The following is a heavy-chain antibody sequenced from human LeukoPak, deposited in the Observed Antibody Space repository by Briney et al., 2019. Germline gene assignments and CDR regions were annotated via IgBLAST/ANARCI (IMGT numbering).Heavy chain of an antibody. V-gene: IGHV4-39*01. CDR2: IYYSGST. J-gene: IGHJ4*02. Sequence: SETLSLTCTVSGGSISSSSYYWGWIRQPPGKGLEWIGSIYYSGSTYYNPSLKSRVTISVDTSKNQFSLKLSSVTAADTAVYYCARGPRGSFDYWGQGTLVTVSS. CDR3: ARGPRGSFDY. CDR1: GGSISSSSYY.